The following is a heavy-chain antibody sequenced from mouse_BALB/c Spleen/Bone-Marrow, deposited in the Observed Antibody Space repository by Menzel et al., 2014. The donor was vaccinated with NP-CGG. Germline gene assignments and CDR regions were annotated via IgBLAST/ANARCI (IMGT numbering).Heavy chain of an antibody. CDR1: GYTFTDNW. CDR2: IDTSDSYT. CDR3: ARGGHDFSLDY. Sequence: VQLQQSGAELAMPGASVKMSCKASGYTFTDNWIYWVKQRPGQGLEWIGAIDTSDSYTNYNQKFMGKASLTVDASSSTAYVQVSSLTSDDSAVYYCARGGHDFSLDYWGQGTSVTVSS. J-gene: IGHJ4*01. D-gene: IGHD2-4*01. V-gene: IGHV1-69*01.